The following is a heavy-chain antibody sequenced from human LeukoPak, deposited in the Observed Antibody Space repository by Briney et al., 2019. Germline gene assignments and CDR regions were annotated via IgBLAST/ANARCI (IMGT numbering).Heavy chain of an antibody. Sequence: PSETLSLTCTVSGYSISSGYYWGWIRPPPGKGLEWIGSIYHSGGTNYNPSLKSRVTISVDTSKNQLSLKLSSVTAADTAVYYCARLRITMVRGVSRDYYYYMDVWGKGTTVTVSS. V-gene: IGHV4-38-2*02. CDR3: ARLRITMVRGVSRDYYYYMDV. CDR2: IYHSGGT. CDR1: GYSISSGYY. J-gene: IGHJ6*03. D-gene: IGHD3-10*01.